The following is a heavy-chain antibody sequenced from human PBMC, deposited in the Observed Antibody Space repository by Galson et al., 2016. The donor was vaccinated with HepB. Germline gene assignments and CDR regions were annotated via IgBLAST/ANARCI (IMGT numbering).Heavy chain of an antibody. D-gene: IGHD1-26*01. CDR1: GGSLIGDSYY. J-gene: IGHJ4*02. V-gene: IGHV4-61*01. Sequence: SETLSLTCTVLGGSLIGDSYYWSWIRQPPGKGLEWIGYIQSSGSTNSKPSLKSRVTMSLDMSKNQFSLRLSSVTVADTAVYYCARDNSGSYLDSLGQGTLITVSS. CDR2: IQSSGST. CDR3: ARDNSGSYLDS.